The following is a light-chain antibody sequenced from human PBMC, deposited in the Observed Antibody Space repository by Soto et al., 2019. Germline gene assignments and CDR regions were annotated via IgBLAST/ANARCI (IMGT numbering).Light chain of an antibody. Sequence: QSALTQPASVSGSPGQSITISCTGTSSNVGDYNYVSWYQQHPGKAPKLMIYEVTNRPSGVSNRLSGSKSGNTASLTISGLQAEDEADYYCTSYTSSSTLVFGGGTKVTVL. V-gene: IGLV2-14*01. CDR2: EVT. CDR3: TSYTSSSTLV. J-gene: IGLJ3*02. CDR1: SSNVGDYNY.